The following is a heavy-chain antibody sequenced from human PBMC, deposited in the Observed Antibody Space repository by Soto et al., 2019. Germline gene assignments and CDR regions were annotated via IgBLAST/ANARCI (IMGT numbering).Heavy chain of an antibody. CDR2: MNPNSGNT. CDR1: GYTFTSYD. D-gene: IGHD3-10*01. V-gene: IGHV1-8*01. J-gene: IGHJ5*02. CDR3: ARVRMVRGVIIIRRTNNWFDP. Sequence: QVQLVQSGAEVKKPGASVKVSCKASGYTFTSYDINWVRQATGPGLEWMGWMNPNSGNTGYAQKVQGRVTMTRNTSISTAYMELSSLRSEDTAVYYCARVRMVRGVIIIRRTNNWFDPWGQGTLVTVSS.